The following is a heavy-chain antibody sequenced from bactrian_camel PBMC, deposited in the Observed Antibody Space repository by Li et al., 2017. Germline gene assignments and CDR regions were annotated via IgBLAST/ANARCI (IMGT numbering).Heavy chain of an antibody. D-gene: IGHD1*01. CDR2: INNDGART. V-gene: IGHV3S1*01. Sequence: QLVESGGVLAQPGESLRLSCAASGFTFSSYAMNWVRQAPGKGLEWVSSINNDGARTYYADSVKGRFTISRDNAKNTLYLQLNSLKTGDTAMYYCAKERFPGWLAAEFGYWGLGTQVTVS. CDR3: AKERFPGWLAAEFGY. J-gene: IGHJ6*01. CDR1: GFTFSSYA.